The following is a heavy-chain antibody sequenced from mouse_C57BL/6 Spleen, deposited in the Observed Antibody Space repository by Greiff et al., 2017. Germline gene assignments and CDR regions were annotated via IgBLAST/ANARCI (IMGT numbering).Heavy chain of an antibody. J-gene: IGHJ1*03. D-gene: IGHD1-1*01. CDR3: ARQYYGSRGYFDV. V-gene: IGHV1-20*01. CDR2: INPYNGDT. CDR1: GYSFTGYF. Sequence: EVQLKESGPELVKPGDSVKISCKASGYSFTGYFMNWVMQSHGKSLEWIGRINPYNGDTFYNQKFKGKATLTVDKSSSTAHMELRSLTSEDSAVYYCARQYYGSRGYFDVWGTGTTVTVSS.